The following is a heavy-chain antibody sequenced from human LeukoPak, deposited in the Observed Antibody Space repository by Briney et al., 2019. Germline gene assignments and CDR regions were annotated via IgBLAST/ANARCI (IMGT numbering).Heavy chain of an antibody. CDR1: GFTFSSYW. V-gene: IGHV3-7*01. CDR2: IKQYGSEK. D-gene: IGHD3-22*01. CDR3: ARGLNYYYDSSGSPPPGYFQH. J-gene: IGHJ1*01. Sequence: QPGGSLTLSCAASGFTFSSYWMSWVRQAPGKGLEGVTNIKQYGSEKYYVDSVKGRFTISRDNAKNSLYVQMNSLRAEDTAVFYCARGLNYYYDSSGSPPPGYFQHWGQGTLVTVSS.